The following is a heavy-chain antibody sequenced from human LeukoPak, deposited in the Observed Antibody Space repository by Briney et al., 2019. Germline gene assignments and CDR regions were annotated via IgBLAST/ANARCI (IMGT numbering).Heavy chain of an antibody. Sequence: PGGSLRLSCAASGITFSIYGMHWVRQAPGKGLEWVAFVSYDGSNQYYADSVKGRFTISRDDSKNTLYLQMNSLRAEDTAVYYCAKSGLNRFDYWGQGTLVTVSS. CDR1: GITFSIYG. D-gene: IGHD2-15*01. V-gene: IGHV3-30*02. CDR2: VSYDGSNQ. CDR3: AKSGLNRFDY. J-gene: IGHJ4*02.